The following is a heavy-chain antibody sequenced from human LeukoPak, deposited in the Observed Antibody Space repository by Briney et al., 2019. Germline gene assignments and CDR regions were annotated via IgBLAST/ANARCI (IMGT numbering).Heavy chain of an antibody. D-gene: IGHD2-15*01. J-gene: IGHJ6*03. CDR1: GYTFTDYY. CDR2: VDPEDGET. Sequence: VASVKVSCKASGYTFTDYYMHWVQQAPGKGLEWMGRVDPEDGETIYAEKFQGRVTITADTSTDTAYMELSSLRSEDTAVYYCATAGGPPYYYMDVWGKGTTVTVSS. V-gene: IGHV1-69-2*01. CDR3: ATAGGPPYYYMDV.